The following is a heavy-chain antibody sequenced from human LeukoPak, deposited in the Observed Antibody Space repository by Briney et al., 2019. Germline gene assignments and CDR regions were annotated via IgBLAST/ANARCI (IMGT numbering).Heavy chain of an antibody. Sequence: SETLSLTCAVYGGSFSGYYWSWIRQPPGKGLEWIGEINHSGSTNYNPSLKSRVTISVDTSKNQFSLKLSSVTAADTAVYYCARVGSGCSSTSCYAYYYYYMDVWGKGTTVTISS. CDR2: INHSGST. D-gene: IGHD2-2*01. J-gene: IGHJ6*03. CDR3: ARVGSGCSSTSCYAYYYYYMDV. CDR1: GGSFSGYY. V-gene: IGHV4-34*01.